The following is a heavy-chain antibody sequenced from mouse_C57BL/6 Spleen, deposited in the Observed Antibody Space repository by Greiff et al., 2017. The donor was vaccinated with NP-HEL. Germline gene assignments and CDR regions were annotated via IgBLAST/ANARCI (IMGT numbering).Heavy chain of an antibody. CDR2: ISSGSSTI. V-gene: IGHV5-17*01. CDR3: AVTTVVAMDY. J-gene: IGHJ4*01. Sequence: EVKLMESGGGLVKPGGSLKLSCAASGFTFSDYGMHWVRQAPEKGLEWVAYISSGSSTIYYAETVKGRFTISRDNAKNTLFLQMTNLRSEDTAMYYCAVTTVVAMDYWGQGTSVTVSS. D-gene: IGHD1-1*01. CDR1: GFTFSDYG.